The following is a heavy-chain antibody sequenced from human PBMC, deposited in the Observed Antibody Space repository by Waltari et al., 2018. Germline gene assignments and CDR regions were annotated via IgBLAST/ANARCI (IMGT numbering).Heavy chain of an antibody. Sequence: QVQLQESGTGLVEPSQNLSLTCTVSVGSISSGGYYWRWCRPHTAKGLEWIGYIYQSGCTYYNPSLKRRVTISVVRSKNQFAQKLSSVTAADTAVYYGAIGDYDILTGYFPYDYWGQGTLFTVSS. D-gene: IGHD3-9*01. CDR3: AIGDYDILTGYFPYDY. CDR2: IYQSGCT. CDR1: VGSISSGGYY. V-gene: IGHV4-31*03. J-gene: IGHJ4*02.